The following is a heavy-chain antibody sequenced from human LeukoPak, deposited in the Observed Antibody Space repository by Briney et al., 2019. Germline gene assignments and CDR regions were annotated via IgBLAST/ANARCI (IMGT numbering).Heavy chain of an antibody. Sequence: GASVKVSCKASGYTFTSYYMHWVRQAPGQGLEWMGIINPSGGSTSYAQKFQGRVAMTRDMSTSTVYMELSSLRSDDTAVYSCARGVTARGFYYYMDIWGKGTTVTISS. D-gene: IGHD2-21*02. V-gene: IGHV1-46*01. J-gene: IGHJ6*03. CDR2: INPSGGST. CDR3: ARGVTARGFYYYMDI. CDR1: GYTFTSYY.